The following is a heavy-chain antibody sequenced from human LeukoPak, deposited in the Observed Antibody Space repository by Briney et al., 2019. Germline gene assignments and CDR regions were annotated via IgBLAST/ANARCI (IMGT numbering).Heavy chain of an antibody. V-gene: IGHV4-38-2*02. Sequence: SETLSLTCGVSGYSISSGCYWGWIRQPPGKGLEWIGNMHHSGTTYYNPSLKSRVTMSVDTSKNQFSLKLSSVTAADTAVYYCARDSGYGIVDYWGQGTLVTVSS. D-gene: IGHD1-26*01. CDR1: GYSISSGCY. CDR2: MHHSGTT. CDR3: ARDSGYGIVDY. J-gene: IGHJ4*02.